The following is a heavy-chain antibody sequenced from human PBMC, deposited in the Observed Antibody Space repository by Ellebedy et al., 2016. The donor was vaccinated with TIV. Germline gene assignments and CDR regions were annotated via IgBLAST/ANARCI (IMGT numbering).Heavy chain of an antibody. Sequence: GESLKISCEASGFAFNNYWMSWVRQAPGKGLEWVANIKHDGSGQYYVDSVKGRFSISRDNAKNSLYLQMSSLRAEDTAVYYCARYITGTQPPFFDYWGQGTLVTVSS. J-gene: IGHJ4*02. CDR2: IKHDGSGQ. CDR3: ARYITGTQPPFFDY. V-gene: IGHV3-7*03. D-gene: IGHD1-20*01. CDR1: GFAFNNYW.